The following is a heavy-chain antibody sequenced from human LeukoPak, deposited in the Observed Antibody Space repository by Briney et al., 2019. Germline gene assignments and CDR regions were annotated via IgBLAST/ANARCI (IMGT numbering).Heavy chain of an antibody. Sequence: SGTLSLTCTVSGGSIDSYYWSWIRQPPGKGLEWIGYIYYSGNTNYNPSLKSRVIISVDTTMNQFSLKLRSVTAADTAVYFCARVPSITVGSGWYSWFDPWGQGTLVTVSS. CDR2: IYYSGNT. CDR1: GGSIDSYY. CDR3: ARVPSITVGSGWYSWFDP. V-gene: IGHV4-59*01. J-gene: IGHJ5*02. D-gene: IGHD6-19*01.